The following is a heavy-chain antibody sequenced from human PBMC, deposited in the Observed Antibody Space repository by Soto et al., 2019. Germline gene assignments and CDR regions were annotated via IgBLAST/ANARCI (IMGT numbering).Heavy chain of an antibody. V-gene: IGHV1-3*01. J-gene: IGHJ4*02. CDR1: GYTFTSYA. Sequence: QVQLVQSGAEVKKPGASVKVSCKASGYTFTSYAMHWVRQAPGQRLEWMGWINAGNGNTKYSQKFQGRVTITRDTSGSTGYMELSSLRSEYTAVYYCARAYDLAFDYGGQGTLVTVSS. D-gene: IGHD3-16*01. CDR2: INAGNGNT. CDR3: ARAYDLAFDY.